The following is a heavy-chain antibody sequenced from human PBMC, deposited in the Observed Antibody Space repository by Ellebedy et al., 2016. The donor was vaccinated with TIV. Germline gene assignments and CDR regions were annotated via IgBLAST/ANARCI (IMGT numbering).Heavy chain of an antibody. CDR2: ISDSSSYT. CDR3: ARAETGYCSSTSCFLDLDY. V-gene: IGHV3-21*01. CDR1: EFTFSMYT. Sequence: GESLKISXAASEFTFSMYTMNWVRQAPGKGLEWVSSISDSSSYTYYADSVKGRFTISRDNAKNSLHLQMNSLRAEDSAVYYCARAETGYCSSTSCFLDLDYWGQGALVTVSS. J-gene: IGHJ4*02. D-gene: IGHD2-2*01.